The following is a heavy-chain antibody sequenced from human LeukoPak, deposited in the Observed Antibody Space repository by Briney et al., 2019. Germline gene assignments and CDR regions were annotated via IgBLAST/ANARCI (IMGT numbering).Heavy chain of an antibody. D-gene: IGHD2-15*01. V-gene: IGHV3-73*01. CDR3: TRPSYCSGGSCYYDY. Sequence: PGGSLRLSCAASGFTFSSYAMHWVRQASGKGLEWVGRIRSKANSYATAYAASVKGRFTISRDDSKNTAYLQMNSLKTEDTAVYYCTRPSYCSGGSCYYDYWGQGTLVTVSS. CDR2: IRSKANSYAT. J-gene: IGHJ4*02. CDR1: GFTFSSYA.